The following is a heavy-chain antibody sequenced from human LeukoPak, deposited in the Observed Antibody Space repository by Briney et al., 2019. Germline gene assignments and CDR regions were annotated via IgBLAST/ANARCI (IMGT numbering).Heavy chain of an antibody. CDR1: GYMFTGYH. V-gene: IGHV1-2*02. Sequence: ASVKVSCKASGYMFTGYHMHWVRQAPGQGLEWMGWINPNNSGTDFAQKFQGRVTMTRDTSISTAYMELSRLRSDDTAVYFCARGEGKRYFDWFFSWGQGTLVTVSS. CDR2: INPNNSGT. J-gene: IGHJ5*01. CDR3: ARGEGKRYFDWFFS. D-gene: IGHD3-9*01.